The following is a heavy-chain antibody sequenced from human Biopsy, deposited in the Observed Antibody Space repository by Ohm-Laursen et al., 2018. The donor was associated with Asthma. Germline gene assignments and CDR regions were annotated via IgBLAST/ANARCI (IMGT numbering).Heavy chain of an antibody. CDR3: ARKIAARGCMGV. Sequence: SLRLSCTASGFSFSNIAIHWVRQAPGKGPEWVGVISKDASTQDYADSVKSLFTISRDNSKNTLYLQMNSLRAEDAAVDYCARKIAARGCMGVWGQGTTVTVSS. V-gene: IGHV3-30*07. J-gene: IGHJ6*02. CDR2: ISKDASTQ. CDR1: GFSFSNIA. D-gene: IGHD6-6*01.